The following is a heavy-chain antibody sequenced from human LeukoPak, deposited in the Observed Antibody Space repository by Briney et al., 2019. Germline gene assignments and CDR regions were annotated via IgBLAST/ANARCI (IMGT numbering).Heavy chain of an antibody. V-gene: IGHV3-66*01. D-gene: IGHD6-13*01. CDR1: GFTVSSNY. CDR3: ARVLLQQLVY. J-gene: IGHJ4*02. Sequence: GGYLRLSCAASGFTVSSNYMSWVRPAPGKGLEWVSVIYSGGSTYYADSVKGRFTISRDNSKNTLYLQMNSLRAEDTAVYYCARVLLQQLVYWGQGTLVTVSS. CDR2: IYSGGST.